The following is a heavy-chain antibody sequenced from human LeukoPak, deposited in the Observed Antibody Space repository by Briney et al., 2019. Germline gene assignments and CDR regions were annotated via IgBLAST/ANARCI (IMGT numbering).Heavy chain of an antibody. V-gene: IGHV3-23*01. CDR1: GFTFSSYT. Sequence: GGSLRLSCTASGFTFSSYTMTWVRQSPGKGLEWISAISNDGVYTFHADSVKGRLTISRDNSKNTLYLQMDSLRAEDTAIYYCAKGSSGGRPYYFDYWGQGTLVTVSS. D-gene: IGHD3-22*01. J-gene: IGHJ4*02. CDR2: ISNDGVYT. CDR3: AKGSSGGRPYYFDY.